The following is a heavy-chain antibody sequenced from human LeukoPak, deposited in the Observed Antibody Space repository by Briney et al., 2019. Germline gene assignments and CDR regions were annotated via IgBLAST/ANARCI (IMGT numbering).Heavy chain of an antibody. D-gene: IGHD2-2*02. Sequence: ASVKVSCKASGYTFTSYDINWVRQATGQGLEWMGWMNPNSGNTGYAQKFQGRVTITADKSTSTAYMELSSLRSEDTAVYYCARKLGYCSSTSCYRAEAGDAFDIWGQGTMVTVSS. CDR2: MNPNSGNT. J-gene: IGHJ3*02. CDR1: GYTFTSYD. CDR3: ARKLGYCSSTSCYRAEAGDAFDI. V-gene: IGHV1-8*01.